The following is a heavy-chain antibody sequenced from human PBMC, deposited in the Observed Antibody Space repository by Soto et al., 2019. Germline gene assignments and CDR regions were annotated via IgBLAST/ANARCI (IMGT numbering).Heavy chain of an antibody. Sequence: SETLSLTCTVSGGSISSGGYYWSWIRQHPGKGLEWIGYIYYSGSTYYNPSLKSRVTISVDTSKNQFSLKLSSVTAADTAVYYCARVSSSSDVYGHYYYYYYMDVWGKGTTVTVSS. J-gene: IGHJ6*03. V-gene: IGHV4-31*03. CDR2: IYYSGST. D-gene: IGHD6-6*01. CDR1: GGSISSGGYY. CDR3: ARVSSSSDVYGHYYYYYYMDV.